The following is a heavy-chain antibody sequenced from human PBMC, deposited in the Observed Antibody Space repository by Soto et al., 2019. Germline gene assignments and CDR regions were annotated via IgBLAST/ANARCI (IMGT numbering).Heavy chain of an antibody. CDR1: GGSFSSGGYY. CDR3: ATLYMVRGVRTFDY. D-gene: IGHD3-10*01. Sequence: QVQLQESGPGLVKPSQTLSLTCTVSGGSFSSGGYYWGWIRQHPGKGLEWIGYIYYTGSTYYNPSLKSRVTISVYTSKNQFSLKLSSVTAADTAVYYCATLYMVRGVRTFDYWGQGTLVTVSS. CDR2: IYYTGST. V-gene: IGHV4-31*03. J-gene: IGHJ4*02.